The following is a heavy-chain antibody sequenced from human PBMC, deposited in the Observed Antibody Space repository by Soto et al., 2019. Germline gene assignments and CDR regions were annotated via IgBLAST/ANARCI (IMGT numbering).Heavy chain of an antibody. CDR1: GFSFDSYW. Sequence: EVQLVESGGGLVQPGGSLRLSCAASGFSFDSYWMHWVRQAPGQGPMWVSRIDYDGTTTNYADSVKGRFTISRDNAKSTLYLQMNSLRPKDTAVYYCTRGPRASSGGTGAYWGKGTLVTVSS. D-gene: IGHD2-2*01. CDR3: TRGPRASSGGTGAY. J-gene: IGHJ1*01. V-gene: IGHV3-74*01. CDR2: IDYDGTTT.